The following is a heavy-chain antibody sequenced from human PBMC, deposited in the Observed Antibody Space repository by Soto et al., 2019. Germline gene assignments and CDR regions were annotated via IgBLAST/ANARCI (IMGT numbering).Heavy chain of an antibody. Sequence: ASETLSLTCPVSGDSITSNSYLWAWIRQPPGKGLEWIGYNYYSGITYYNPSLKSRVTISLDTSKNQFSLKLSSVTAADTAVYYCARGSSIAGLYYGMDVWGQGTTVTVSS. V-gene: IGHV4-39*07. CDR1: GDSITSNSYL. D-gene: IGHD6-6*01. J-gene: IGHJ6*02. CDR2: NYYSGIT. CDR3: ARGSSIAGLYYGMDV.